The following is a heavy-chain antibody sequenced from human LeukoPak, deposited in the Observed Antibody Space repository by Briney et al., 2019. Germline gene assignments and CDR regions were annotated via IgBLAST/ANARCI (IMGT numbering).Heavy chain of an antibody. J-gene: IGHJ4*02. D-gene: IGHD2-15*01. CDR1: GGSFSGYY. Sequence: SETLSLTCAVYGGSFSGYYWSWIRQPPGKRLEWIGEISHSGSTNYNPSLKSRVTTSVDTSKNQFSLKLSSVTAADTAVYYCARGGSRLVVVVAARKPHYFDYWGQGTLVTVSS. V-gene: IGHV4-34*01. CDR2: ISHSGST. CDR3: ARGGSRLVVVVAARKPHYFDY.